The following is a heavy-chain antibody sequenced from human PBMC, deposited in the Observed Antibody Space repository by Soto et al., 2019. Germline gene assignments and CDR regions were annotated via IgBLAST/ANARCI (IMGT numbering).Heavy chain of an antibody. D-gene: IGHD2-2*01. CDR2: IIPILGIA. J-gene: IGHJ6*02. CDR1: GGTFSSYI. Sequence: QVQLVQSGAEVKKPGSSVKVSCKASGGTFSSYIISWVRQAPEQGLEWMGRIIPILGIANYAQKFQGRVTITADKSTSTSYMELSSLRSEDTAVYYCARGLYCSSTSCSHRGHYYYYGMDVWGQGTTVTVSS. CDR3: ARGLYCSSTSCSHRGHYYYYGMDV. V-gene: IGHV1-69*02.